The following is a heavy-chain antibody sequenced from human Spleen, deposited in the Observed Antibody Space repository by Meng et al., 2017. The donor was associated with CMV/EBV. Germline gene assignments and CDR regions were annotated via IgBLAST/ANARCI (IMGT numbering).Heavy chain of an antibody. CDR3: AADLSWELLPLDFGY. V-gene: IGHV1-58*01. CDR1: GFTFTNPT. Sequence: SVKVSCKASGFTFTNPTVQWVRQARGQRLEWMGWIIFGSGNTKYAQKFQERVTITRDVSTSTAYMEMSSLRSDDTAIYYCAADLSWELLPLDFGYWGQGTLVTVSS. J-gene: IGHJ4*02. CDR2: IIFGSGNT. D-gene: IGHD1-26*01.